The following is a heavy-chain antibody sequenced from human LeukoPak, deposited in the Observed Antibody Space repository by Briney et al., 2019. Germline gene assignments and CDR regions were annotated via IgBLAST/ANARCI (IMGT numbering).Heavy chain of an antibody. CDR2: ISWNSGSI. CDR3: ARVELYASGWYGSVDY. V-gene: IGHV3-9*01. CDR1: GFTFDDYA. D-gene: IGHD6-19*01. Sequence: GGSLRLSCAASGFTFDDYAMHWVRQAPGKGLEWVSGISWNSGSIGYADSVKGRFTISRDNSKNTLYLQMDSLRTEDTAVYYCARVELYASGWYGSVDYWGQGTLVAVSS. J-gene: IGHJ4*02.